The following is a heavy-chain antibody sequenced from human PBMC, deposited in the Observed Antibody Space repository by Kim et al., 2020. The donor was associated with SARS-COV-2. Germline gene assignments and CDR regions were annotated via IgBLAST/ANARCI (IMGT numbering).Heavy chain of an antibody. J-gene: IGHJ4*02. CDR3: ARDEVDTFDY. CDR2: IIPVFGAA. Sequence: SLKVSCKASGGSFTKYVTSWLRQAPGQGLEWMGGIIPVFGAANYAQKFQGRVTITADKSTSTVYMELSSLRSDDTAVYYCARDEVDTFDYWGQGTLVTV. D-gene: IGHD1-26*01. V-gene: IGHV1-69*06. CDR1: GGSFTKYV.